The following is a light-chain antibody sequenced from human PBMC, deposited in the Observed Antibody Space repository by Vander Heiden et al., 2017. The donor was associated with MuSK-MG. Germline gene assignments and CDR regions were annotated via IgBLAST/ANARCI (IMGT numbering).Light chain of an antibody. Sequence: QSVLTQPPSASGTPGPRVTISCSGSTSNIGNNAVNWYQQLPGTAPKLLIYRNNQRPSGVPDRFSGSKSGTSASLAISGLQSEDEADYYCATWDDSLNGHWVFGGGTKLTVL. CDR1: TSNIGNNA. V-gene: IGLV1-44*01. CDR3: ATWDDSLNGHWV. J-gene: IGLJ3*02. CDR2: RNN.